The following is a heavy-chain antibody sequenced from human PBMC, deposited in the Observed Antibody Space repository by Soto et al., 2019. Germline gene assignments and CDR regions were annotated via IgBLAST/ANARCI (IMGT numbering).Heavy chain of an antibody. CDR3: ARVPSP. CDR2: IYHSGST. CDR1: CGSISSYY. J-gene: IGHJ5*02. V-gene: IGHV4-59*12. Sequence: SETLSLTCTVSCGSISSYYWNWIRQPPGKGLEWIGYIYHSGSTYYNPSLKSRVTISVDRSKNQFSLKLSSVTAADTAVYYCARVPSPWGQGTLVTVSS.